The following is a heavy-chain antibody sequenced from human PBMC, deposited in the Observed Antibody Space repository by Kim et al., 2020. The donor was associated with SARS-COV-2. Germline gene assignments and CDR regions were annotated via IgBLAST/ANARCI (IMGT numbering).Heavy chain of an antibody. CDR1: GYTFTSYA. J-gene: IGHJ5*02. Sequence: ASVKVSCKASGYTFTSYAMHWVRQAPGQRLEWMGWINAGNGNTKYSQKFQDRVTITRDTSASTAYMELSSLRSEDTAVYYCARDFVVREGSLWFGELLSWFDPWGQGTLVTVSS. D-gene: IGHD3-10*01. CDR2: INAGNGNT. V-gene: IGHV1-3*01. CDR3: ARDFVVREGSLWFGELLSWFDP.